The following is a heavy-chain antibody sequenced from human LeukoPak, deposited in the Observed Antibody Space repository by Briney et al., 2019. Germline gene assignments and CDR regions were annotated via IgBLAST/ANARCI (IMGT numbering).Heavy chain of an antibody. V-gene: IGHV3-30*04. CDR2: ISYDGSNK. Sequence: PGGSLRLSCAASGFTFSSYAMHWVRQAPGKGLEWVAVISYDGSNKYYADSVKGRFTISRDNSKNTLYLQMNSLRAEDTAVYYCARDRDSGYYDTNGYRRVNAFDIWGQGTMVTVSS. D-gene: IGHD3-22*01. J-gene: IGHJ3*02. CDR3: ARDRDSGYYDTNGYRRVNAFDI. CDR1: GFTFSSYA.